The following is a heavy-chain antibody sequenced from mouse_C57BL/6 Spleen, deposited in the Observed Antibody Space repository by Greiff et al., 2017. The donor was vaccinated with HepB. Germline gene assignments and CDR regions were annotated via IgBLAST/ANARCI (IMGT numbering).Heavy chain of an antibody. J-gene: IGHJ3*01. CDR1: GYTFTSYW. V-gene: IGHV1-50*01. Sequence: QVQLQQPGAELVKPGASVKLSCKASGYTFTSYWMQWVKQRPGQGLEWIGEIDPSDSYTNYNQKFKGKATLTVDTSSSTAYMQLSSLTSEDSAVYDCAIHYYGSSYRFAYWGQGTLVTVSA. CDR3: AIHYYGSSYRFAY. D-gene: IGHD1-1*01. CDR2: IDPSDSYT.